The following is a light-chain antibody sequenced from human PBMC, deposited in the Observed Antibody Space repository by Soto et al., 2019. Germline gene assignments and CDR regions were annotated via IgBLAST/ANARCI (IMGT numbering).Light chain of an antibody. J-gene: IGKJ1*01. V-gene: IGKV4-1*01. Sequence: DIVMTQSPDSLAVSLGERATINCKSSQSVLYSPNNKNYLAWYQQKPGQPPRLLVYWASTRESGVPDRFSGSGSGTDFTLTISSLQAEDAAVYYCHQYHSAPPPFGQGTKVEIK. CDR1: QSVLYSPNNKNY. CDR2: WAS. CDR3: HQYHSAPPP.